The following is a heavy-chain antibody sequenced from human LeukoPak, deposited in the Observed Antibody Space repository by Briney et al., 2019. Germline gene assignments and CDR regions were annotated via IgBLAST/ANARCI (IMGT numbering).Heavy chain of an antibody. V-gene: IGHV3-66*02. CDR2: IYSGGST. Sequence: PGGSLRLSCAASGFTVSSNYMSWVRQAAGKGLEWVSVIYSGGSTYYADSVKGRFTISRDNSKNTLYLQMNSLRAEDTAVYYCARGGGDEYYYDSSGYPFDYWGQGTLVTVSS. CDR1: GFTVSSNY. D-gene: IGHD3-22*01. J-gene: IGHJ4*02. CDR3: ARGGGDEYYYDSSGYPFDY.